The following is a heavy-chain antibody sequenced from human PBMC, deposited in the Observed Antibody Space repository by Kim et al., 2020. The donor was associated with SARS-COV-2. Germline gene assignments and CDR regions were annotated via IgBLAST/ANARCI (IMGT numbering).Heavy chain of an antibody. CDR2: ISWNSGSI. Sequence: GGSLRLSCAASGFTFGDYAMHWVRQAPGKGLEWVSGISWNSGSIGYADSVKGRFTISRDNAKNSLYLQMNSLRAEDTALYYCAKGKSYDSSGKGYYFDYWGQGTLVTVSS. CDR3: AKGKSYDSSGKGYYFDY. D-gene: IGHD3-22*01. CDR1: GFTFGDYA. J-gene: IGHJ4*02. V-gene: IGHV3-9*01.